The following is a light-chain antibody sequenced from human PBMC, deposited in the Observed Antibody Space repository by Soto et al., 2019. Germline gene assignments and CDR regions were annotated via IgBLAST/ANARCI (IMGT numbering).Light chain of an antibody. CDR1: QSINSW. V-gene: IGKV1-5*01. CDR2: DAS. Sequence: DIQMTQSPSTLSASVGDRVTITCRASQSINSWLAWYQQKPGKAPKLLIYDASSLESGVPSRFSGIGSGTEFTLTVTNLQPEDVATYYCQKYCSAPWTFGQGTKVEVK. CDR3: QKYCSAPWT. J-gene: IGKJ1*01.